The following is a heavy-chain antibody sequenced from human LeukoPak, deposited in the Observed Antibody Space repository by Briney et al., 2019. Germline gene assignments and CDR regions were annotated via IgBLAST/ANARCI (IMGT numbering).Heavy chain of an antibody. J-gene: IGHJ6*03. CDR1: GGSFSGYY. V-gene: IGHV4-34*01. CDR3: ARGGYYYMDV. CDR2: INHSGST. Sequence: SETLSLTCAVYGGSFSGYYWSWIRQPPGKGLEWIGEINHSGSTNYNPSLKSRVTISVDTSKNQFSLKLSSVTAADTAVYYCARGGYYYMDVWGKGTTVTVSS.